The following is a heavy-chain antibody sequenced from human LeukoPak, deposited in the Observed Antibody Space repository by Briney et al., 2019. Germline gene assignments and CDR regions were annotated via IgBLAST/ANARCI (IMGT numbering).Heavy chain of an antibody. CDR3: ARGMTSFDY. J-gene: IGHJ4*02. CDR2: IYPGDSDT. Sequence: HGESLKISCKGSGYSFTNYWIAWVRQTPGKGREWMGIIYPGDSDTRYSPSFQGQVTISADKSFSTAYLQWSSLKASDTAIYYCARGMTSFDYWAQGTLVTVSS. D-gene: IGHD1-14*01. V-gene: IGHV5-51*01. CDR1: GYSFTNYW.